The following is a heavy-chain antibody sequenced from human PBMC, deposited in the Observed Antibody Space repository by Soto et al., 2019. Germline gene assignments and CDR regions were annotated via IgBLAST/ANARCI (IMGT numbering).Heavy chain of an antibody. Sequence: GGSLRLSCAALGLTVRGKKYITWVRQAPGKGLEWVSALYDVDGTYYADSAKGRFTISRDNSKNTLFLQMSSLTSEDTSVYSCAKSVPDPACSGGGCHRTFDYWGQGTPVTVSS. CDR1: GLTVRGKKY. CDR3: AKSVPDPACSGGGCHRTFDY. CDR2: LYDVDGT. D-gene: IGHD2-15*01. V-gene: IGHV3-53*05. J-gene: IGHJ4*02.